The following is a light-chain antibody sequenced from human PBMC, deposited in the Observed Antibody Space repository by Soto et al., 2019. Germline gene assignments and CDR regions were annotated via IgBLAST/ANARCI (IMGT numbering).Light chain of an antibody. CDR2: AAS. CDR3: QKYNSAPRT. J-gene: IGKJ1*01. Sequence: DIQMTQSPSSLSAFVGDRVTITCQASQGIGIYLAWYQQKPGKVPKLLIYAASTLQSGVPSRFSGRGSVTDFNLTISSLQPESVATYYCQKYNSAPRTFGQGTRVEI. V-gene: IGKV1-27*01. CDR1: QGIGIY.